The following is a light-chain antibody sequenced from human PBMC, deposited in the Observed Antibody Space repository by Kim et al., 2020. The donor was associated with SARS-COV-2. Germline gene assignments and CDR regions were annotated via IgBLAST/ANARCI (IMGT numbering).Light chain of an antibody. J-gene: IGKJ2*01. Sequence: EIVMTQSPATLSVSPGERATLSCRASQSITSNLAWYQQKPDQAPSLPIYGASTRATGIPARFSGSGFGTQFTLTISSLQSEDIAVYYCHQYTDWPTFGQGTKLEI. CDR3: HQYTDWPT. CDR1: QSITSN. V-gene: IGKV3-15*01. CDR2: GAS.